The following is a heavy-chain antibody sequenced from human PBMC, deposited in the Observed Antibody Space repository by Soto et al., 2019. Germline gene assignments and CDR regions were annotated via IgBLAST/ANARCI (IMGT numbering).Heavy chain of an antibody. J-gene: IGHJ4*02. D-gene: IGHD2-15*01. Sequence: QVQLVQSGAEVKKPGASVKVSCKASGYTFTSYGISWVRQAPGQGLEWMGWISAYNGNTNYAQKLQGRVTMTTDTSTSTAYMELRSLRSDDTAVYYCARDIQTYCSGGSCYSGGYFVYGGQGTLVTVSS. CDR2: ISAYNGNT. CDR1: GYTFTSYG. CDR3: ARDIQTYCSGGSCYSGGYFVY. V-gene: IGHV1-18*01.